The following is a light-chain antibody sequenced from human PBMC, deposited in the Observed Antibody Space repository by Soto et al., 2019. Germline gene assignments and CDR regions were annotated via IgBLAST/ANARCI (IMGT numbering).Light chain of an antibody. V-gene: IGKV3-11*01. CDR2: GAS. J-gene: IGKJ2*01. CDR3: QQRSNWPYT. Sequence: EIVLTQSPDTLSLSPGGRATLSCRASQSVTTRLAWYQQKPGQPPRLLISGASVRASGVPVRISGSGSGTDFTLTISRLEPEDFAVYYCQQRSNWPYTFGQGTKLEIK. CDR1: QSVTTR.